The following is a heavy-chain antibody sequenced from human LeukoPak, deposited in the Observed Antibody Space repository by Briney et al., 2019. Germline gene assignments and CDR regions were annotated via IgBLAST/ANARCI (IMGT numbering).Heavy chain of an antibody. CDR3: ARGRYSGSSS. CDR1: GYSFTNYA. V-gene: IGHV1-69*13. Sequence: ASVKVSCKASGYSFTNYAMNWVRQAPGQGLEWMGGIIPIFGTANYAQKFQGRVTITADESTSTAYMELSSLRSEDTAVYYCARGRYSGSSSWGQGTLVTVSS. D-gene: IGHD1-26*01. J-gene: IGHJ5*02. CDR2: IIPIFGTA.